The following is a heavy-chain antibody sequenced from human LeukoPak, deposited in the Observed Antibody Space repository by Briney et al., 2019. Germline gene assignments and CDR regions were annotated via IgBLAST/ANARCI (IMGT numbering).Heavy chain of an antibody. CDR3: ARGRVVGYYYYYMDV. J-gene: IGHJ6*03. CDR2: IYTSGST. Sequence: PSETLSLTCTVSDGSISSYYWSWIRQPAGKGLEWIGRIYTSGSTNYNPSLKSRVTMSVDTSKNQFSLKLGSVTAADTAVYYCARGRVVGYYYYYMDVWGKGTTVTVSS. CDR1: DGSISSYY. D-gene: IGHD1-26*01. V-gene: IGHV4-4*07.